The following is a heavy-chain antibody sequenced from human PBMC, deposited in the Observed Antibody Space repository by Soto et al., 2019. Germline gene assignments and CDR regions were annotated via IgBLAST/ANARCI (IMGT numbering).Heavy chain of an antibody. CDR2: ISYDGSNK. CDR1: GFTFSSYA. J-gene: IGHJ4*02. D-gene: IGHD3-22*01. Sequence: GGSLRLSCAASGFTFSSYAMHWVRQAPGKGLEWVAVISYDGSNKYYADSVKGRFTISRDNSKNTLYLQMNSLRAEDTAVYYCATPSHETYYYDSSGYYGGNFDYWGQGTLVTSPQ. V-gene: IGHV3-30-3*01. CDR3: ATPSHETYYYDSSGYYGGNFDY.